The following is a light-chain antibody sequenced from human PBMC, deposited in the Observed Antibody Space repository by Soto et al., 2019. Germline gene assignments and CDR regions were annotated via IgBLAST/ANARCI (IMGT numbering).Light chain of an antibody. Sequence: DIHMTQSPSSLSASVGDRVTLTCRASQTISTFLNWYQHKPGKASKLLIYDASNLHSGVPSRFSGSGSGTDFTLTISSLQPEDFATYSCQQSFSTPWTFGQGTKVEVK. CDR2: DAS. V-gene: IGKV1-39*01. CDR3: QQSFSTPWT. CDR1: QTISTF. J-gene: IGKJ1*01.